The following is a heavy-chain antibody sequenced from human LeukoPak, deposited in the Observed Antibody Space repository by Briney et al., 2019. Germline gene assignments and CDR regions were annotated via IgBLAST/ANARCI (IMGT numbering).Heavy chain of an antibody. CDR3: AKDPDGDHGKDAFDI. CDR2: INSAGDNI. D-gene: IGHD4-17*01. J-gene: IGHJ3*02. CDR1: GFTFSDYF. Sequence: GGSLRLSCVASGFTFSDYFMSWIRQAPGKGLEWLSFINSAGDNIYYADSVKGRFTISRDNAKKTLYLEMNSLRAEDTAVYYCAKDPDGDHGKDAFDIWGQGTMVTVSS. V-gene: IGHV3-11*01.